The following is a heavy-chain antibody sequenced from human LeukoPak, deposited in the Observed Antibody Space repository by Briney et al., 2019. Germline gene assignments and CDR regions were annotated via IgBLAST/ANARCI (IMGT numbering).Heavy chain of an antibody. CDR1: GGTFSSYA. Sequence: WASVKVSCKASGGTFSSYAISWVRQAPGQGLEWMGGIIPIFDTANYAQKFQGRVTITADESTSTAYMELSSLRSEDTAVYYCATSSYSYGSSYYYYYGMDVWGQGTTVTVSS. J-gene: IGHJ6*02. D-gene: IGHD5-18*01. CDR2: IIPIFDTA. V-gene: IGHV1-69*13. CDR3: ATSSYSYGSSYYYYYGMDV.